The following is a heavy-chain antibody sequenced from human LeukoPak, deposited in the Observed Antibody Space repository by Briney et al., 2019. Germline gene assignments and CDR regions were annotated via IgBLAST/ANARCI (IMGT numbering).Heavy chain of an antibody. J-gene: IGHJ4*02. CDR1: GGSISSGGYY. Sequence: SETLSLTCTVSGGSISSGGYYWSWIRQPPGKGLEWIGYIYHSGSTNYNPSLKSRVTISVDTSKNQFSLKLTSVTAADTAVYYCARKEWVPYYFDYWGQGTLVTVSS. D-gene: IGHD3-3*01. V-gene: IGHV4-61*08. CDR2: IYHSGST. CDR3: ARKEWVPYYFDY.